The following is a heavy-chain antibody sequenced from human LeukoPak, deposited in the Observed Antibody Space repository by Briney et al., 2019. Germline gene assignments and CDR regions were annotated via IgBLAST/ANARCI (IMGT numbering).Heavy chain of an antibody. CDR3: GKEGERHFDLKY. Sequence: PGGSLRLSCAASGFVFSDYYMDWVRQAPGKGLEWVGRSRNKANSYTTEYVASVKDRFTISRDDSKNSVYLQMNSLKTEDTAVYYCGKEGERHFDLKYWGQGTPVTVSS. J-gene: IGHJ4*02. CDR1: GFVFSDYY. V-gene: IGHV3-72*01. CDR2: SRNKANSYTT. D-gene: IGHD6-6*01.